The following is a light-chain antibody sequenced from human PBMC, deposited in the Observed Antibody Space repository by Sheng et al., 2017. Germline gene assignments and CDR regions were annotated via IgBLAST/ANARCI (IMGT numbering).Light chain of an antibody. CDR1: QGIFDY. CDR3: QKYSSAPLT. CDR2: AAS. Sequence: DIQMTQSPSSLSASVGDRVTITCRASQGIFDYIAWYQQKPGKGPKLLIYAASLLPLGVSSRFTGSGSGTDFTLTISSLQPEDVAIYYCQKYSSAPLTFGGGTKVEI. V-gene: IGKV1-27*01. J-gene: IGKJ4*01.